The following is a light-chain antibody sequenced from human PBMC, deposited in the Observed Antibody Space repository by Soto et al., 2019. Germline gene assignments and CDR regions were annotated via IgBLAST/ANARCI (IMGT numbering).Light chain of an antibody. J-gene: IGKJ4*01. CDR2: WAS. V-gene: IGKV4-1*01. CDR3: QQTYNTPLT. Sequence: IVMTQSPDSLAVSLGEGATINCRSSQSLLFSSNNKNYLAWYQQKAGQPPRLLISWASTRESGVPDRFSGSGSGSDFTLTISSLQAEDVAVYYCQQTYNTPLTFGGGTRVDI. CDR1: QSLLFSSNNKNY.